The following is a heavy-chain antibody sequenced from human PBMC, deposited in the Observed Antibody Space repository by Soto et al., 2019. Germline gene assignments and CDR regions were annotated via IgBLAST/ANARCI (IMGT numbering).Heavy chain of an antibody. J-gene: IGHJ6*02. CDR1: GGTFSSNP. CDR2: IIPIFGTP. D-gene: IGHD4-17*01. V-gene: IGHV1-69*06. Sequence: QVKLMQSAAEVRKPGSSVTVSCKASGGTFSSNPISWVRQAPGQGLEWMGGIIPIFGTPHYARNFLDRVIITADRFTRTAFLELTSLTSDVRAVYYCARDLSAVKLRESFKYYRMDVWGQGTTVTVS. CDR3: ARDLSAVKLRESFKYYRMDV.